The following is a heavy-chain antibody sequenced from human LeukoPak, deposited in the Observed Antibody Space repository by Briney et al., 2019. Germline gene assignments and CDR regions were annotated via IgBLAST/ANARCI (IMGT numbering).Heavy chain of an antibody. CDR3: TTVWNCGGDCSDAFDI. J-gene: IGHJ3*02. V-gene: IGHV3-15*01. Sequence: PGGSLRLSCAASGFSFGNAWMSWVRQAPGKGLEWVGRIKSKTDGGTTDYAAPVKGRFTISRDDSKNTLYLQVNSLKTEDTAVYYCTTVWNCGGDCSDAFDIWGQGTMVTVSS. CDR1: GFSFGNAW. D-gene: IGHD2-21*02. CDR2: IKSKTDGGTT.